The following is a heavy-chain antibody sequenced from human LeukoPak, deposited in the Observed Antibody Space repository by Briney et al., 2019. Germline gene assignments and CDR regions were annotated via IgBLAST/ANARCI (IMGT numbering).Heavy chain of an antibody. J-gene: IGHJ3*02. Sequence: SETLSLTCAVYGGSFSGYYWSWIRQPPGKGLEWIGEINHSGSTNYNPSLKSRVTISVDTSKNQFSLKLSSVTAADTAVYYCARQGYYYDSSGYSETSAFDIWGQGTMVTVSS. CDR1: GGSFSGYY. CDR3: ARQGYYYDSSGYSETSAFDI. CDR2: INHSGST. V-gene: IGHV4-34*01. D-gene: IGHD3-22*01.